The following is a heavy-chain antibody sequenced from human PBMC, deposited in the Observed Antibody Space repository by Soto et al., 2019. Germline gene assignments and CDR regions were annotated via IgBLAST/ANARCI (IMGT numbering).Heavy chain of an antibody. J-gene: IGHJ6*04. Sequence: GESLKISCKGSGYSFTSYWSGWVRQMPGKGLEWMGIIYPGDSDTRYSPSFQGQLTISADKSISTAYLQWSTLKASDTAMYYCARLYSSRQRSSAGGYYCGMDVWGEVTTVTVSS. CDR1: GYSFTSYW. V-gene: IGHV5-51*01. D-gene: IGHD6-13*01. CDR3: ARLYSSRQRSSAGGYYCGMDV. CDR2: IYPGDSDT.